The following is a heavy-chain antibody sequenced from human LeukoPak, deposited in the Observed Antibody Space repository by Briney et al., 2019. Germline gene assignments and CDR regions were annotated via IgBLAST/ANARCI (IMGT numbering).Heavy chain of an antibody. D-gene: IGHD1-1*01. CDR1: GFTFSAYA. Sequence: GGSLRLSCAASGFTFSAYAMSWVRQTPRKGLEWISGIFSDGTATFYADSVKGRFTISRDNSHNTLYLQMNSLRVEDTAKYYCAKDFKNDVRSDIDYWGQGILVAVSS. CDR2: IFSDGTAT. J-gene: IGHJ4*02. CDR3: AKDFKNDVRSDIDY. V-gene: IGHV3-23*01.